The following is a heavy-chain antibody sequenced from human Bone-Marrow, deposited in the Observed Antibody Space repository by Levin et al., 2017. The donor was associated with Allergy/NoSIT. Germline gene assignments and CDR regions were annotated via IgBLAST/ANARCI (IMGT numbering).Heavy chain of an antibody. CDR1: GFTFRNYW. Sequence: PGGSLRLSCVASGFTFRNYWMDWVRQVPGKGLMWVSRIEADGTVRGYGDSVKGRFTISRDNAKNTLYLQMSSLRTEDTAVYYCVRFNEDWTASDSWGQGTLVTVTS. CDR2: IEADGTVR. CDR3: VRFNEDWTASDS. V-gene: IGHV3-74*01. J-gene: IGHJ4*02. D-gene: IGHD1-1*01.